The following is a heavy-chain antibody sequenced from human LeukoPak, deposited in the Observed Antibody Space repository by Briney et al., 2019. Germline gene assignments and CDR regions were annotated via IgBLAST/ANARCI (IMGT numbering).Heavy chain of an antibody. D-gene: IGHD1-26*01. V-gene: IGHV3-48*04. J-gene: IGHJ4*02. CDR2: ISSSSSTI. Sequence: PGGSLRLSCAASGFTFSSYSVNWVRQAPGKGLEWVSYISSSSSTIYYADSVKGRFTISRDNAKNSLYLQMNSLRAEDTAVYYCAREGLYSGSYYDYWGQGTLVTVSS. CDR3: AREGLYSGSYYDY. CDR1: GFTFSSYS.